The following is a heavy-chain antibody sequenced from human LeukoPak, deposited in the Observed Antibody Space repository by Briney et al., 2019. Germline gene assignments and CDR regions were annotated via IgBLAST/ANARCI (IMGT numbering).Heavy chain of an antibody. CDR2: MNPNSGNT. CDR3: ARSITIFGVVIWRDAFDI. D-gene: IGHD3-3*01. J-gene: IGHJ3*02. CDR1: GYTFTGYY. Sequence: ASVKVSCKASGYTFTGYYMHWVRQATGQGLEWMGWMNPNSGNTGYAQKFQGRVTMTRNTSISTAYMELSSLRSEDTAVYYCARSITIFGVVIWRDAFDIWGQGTMVTVSS. V-gene: IGHV1-8*02.